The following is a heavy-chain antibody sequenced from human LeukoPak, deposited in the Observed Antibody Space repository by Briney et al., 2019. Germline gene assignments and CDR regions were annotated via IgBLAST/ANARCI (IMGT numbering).Heavy chain of an antibody. CDR1: GYTFTSYG. D-gene: IGHD2-15*01. CDR2: ISAYNGNT. CDR3: ARGVVVAAIVDVDDAFDI. Sequence: ASVKVSCKASGYTFTSYGISWVRQAPGQGLEWMGWISAYNGNTNYAQKLQGRVTMTTDTSTSTAYMELRSLRSDDTAVYYCARGVVVAAIVDVDDAFDIWGQGTMVTVSS. J-gene: IGHJ3*02. V-gene: IGHV1-18*01.